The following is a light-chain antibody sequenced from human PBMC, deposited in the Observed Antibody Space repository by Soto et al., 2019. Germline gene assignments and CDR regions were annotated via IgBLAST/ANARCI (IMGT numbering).Light chain of an antibody. CDR1: QTILYSSNNQNS. V-gene: IGKV4-1*01. Sequence: DIVMTQSPDSLAVSLGERATINCRTSQTILYSSNNQNSLAWYQQKPGQPPKLLIYWASTRESGVPDRFSGSGSGTDFTLTITSLQAEDVAVYYCQQYSTTVWTFGQGTKVEIK. CDR3: QQYSTTVWT. J-gene: IGKJ1*01. CDR2: WAS.